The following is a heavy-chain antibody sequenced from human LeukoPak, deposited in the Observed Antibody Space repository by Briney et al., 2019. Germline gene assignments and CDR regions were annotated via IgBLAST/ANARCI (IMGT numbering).Heavy chain of an antibody. V-gene: IGHV1-2*02. CDR3: ARGGYYYDSSGYSAY. CDR2: INPNSGGT. Sequence: ASVKVSCKASGYTFTGYYMHWVRQAPGQGLEWMGWINPNSGGTNYAQKFQGRVTKTRDTSIRTAYMELSRLRSDDTAVYYCARGGYYYDSSGYSAYWGQGTLVTVSS. CDR1: GYTFTGYY. J-gene: IGHJ4*02. D-gene: IGHD3-22*01.